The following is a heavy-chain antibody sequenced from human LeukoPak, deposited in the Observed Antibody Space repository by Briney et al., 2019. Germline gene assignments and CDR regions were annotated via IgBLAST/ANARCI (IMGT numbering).Heavy chain of an antibody. CDR1: GFTFSDYY. V-gene: IGHV3-11*01. D-gene: IGHD5-18*01. Sequence: GGSLRLSCAASGFTFSDYYMSWIRQAPGKGLEWVPYISSSGSTIYYADSVKGRFTISGDNAKNSLYLQMNSLRAEDTAVYYCARDSTGYSYGASYYYYGMDVWGQGTTVTVSS. CDR3: ARDSTGYSYGASYYYYGMDV. CDR2: ISSSGSTI. J-gene: IGHJ6*02.